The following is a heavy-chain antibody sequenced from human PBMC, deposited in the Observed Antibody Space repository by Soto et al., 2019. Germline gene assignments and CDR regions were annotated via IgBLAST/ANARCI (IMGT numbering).Heavy chain of an antibody. J-gene: IGHJ4*02. Sequence: EIQLLESGGGLVQPGGPLRLSCAASGLTFGSYAMSWVRQAPGKGLEWVSAISNSGGTTYYADSVRGRFTISRDNSKNTLYLQMNSLRADDTAVYYCAKDSPSHVGGWELPFDYWGQGTLVTVSS. V-gene: IGHV3-23*01. CDR3: AKDSPSHVGGWELPFDY. CDR1: GLTFGSYA. CDR2: ISNSGGTT. D-gene: IGHD2-21*01.